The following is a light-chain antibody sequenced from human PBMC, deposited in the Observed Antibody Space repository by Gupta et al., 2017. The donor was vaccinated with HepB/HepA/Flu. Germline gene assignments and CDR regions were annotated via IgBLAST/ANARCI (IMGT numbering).Light chain of an antibody. Sequence: SVLTQPPSVSAAPGQKVTIPCAGSSSNIGNNYVSWYQQLPGTAPKLLIYDNNKRPPGIPDRLSGSKSGTTPTLGITGRQTGDEADYYCGTWDSSLSAVVFGGGTKLTVL. CDR2: DNN. J-gene: IGLJ2*01. CDR3: GTWDSSLSAVV. V-gene: IGLV1-51*01. CDR1: SSNIGNNY.